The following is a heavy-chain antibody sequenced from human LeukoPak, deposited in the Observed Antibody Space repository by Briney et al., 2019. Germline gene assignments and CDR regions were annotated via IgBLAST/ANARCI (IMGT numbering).Heavy chain of an antibody. CDR3: ARDWDQLVPSKGGPPRYFYFMDV. Sequence: ASVKVSCKASGYTFTDYNMHWVRQAPGQGPEWMGWIDPNRGGTNYAHRFQDRVTITRDTSISTVYMELNNLRSDDTAVYYCARDWDQLVPSKGGPPRYFYFMDVWGKGTSVIVSS. J-gene: IGHJ6*03. D-gene: IGHD2-15*01. V-gene: IGHV1-2*07. CDR1: GYTFTDYN. CDR2: IDPNRGGT.